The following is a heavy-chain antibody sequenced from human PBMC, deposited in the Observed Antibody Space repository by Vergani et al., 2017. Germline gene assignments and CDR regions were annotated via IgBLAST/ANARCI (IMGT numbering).Heavy chain of an antibody. J-gene: IGHJ2*01. CDR2: IYYSGST. CDR3: ARHQMTTVTNYWYFDL. CDR1: GGSISSYY. V-gene: IGHV4-59*08. D-gene: IGHD4-17*01. Sequence: QVQLQESGPGLVKPSETLSLTCTVSGGSISSYYWSWIRQPPGKGLEWIGYIYYSGSTNYNPSLKSRVTISVDTSKNQFSLKLSSVTAADTAVYYCARHQMTTVTNYWYFDLWGRGTLVTVSS.